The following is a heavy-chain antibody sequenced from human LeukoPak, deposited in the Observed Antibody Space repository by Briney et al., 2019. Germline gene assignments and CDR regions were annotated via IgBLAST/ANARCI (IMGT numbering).Heavy chain of an antibody. CDR2: IYYSGST. CDR1: GGSISSYY. D-gene: IGHD3-3*01. Sequence: PSETLSLTCTVSGGSISSYYWSWIRQPPGKGLEWIGYIYYSGSTNYNPSLKSRVTISVDTSKNQFSLKLSSVTAADTAVYYCANGVLRFLEWFPYYYMDVWGKGTTVTVSS. V-gene: IGHV4-59*01. J-gene: IGHJ6*03. CDR3: ANGVLRFLEWFPYYYMDV.